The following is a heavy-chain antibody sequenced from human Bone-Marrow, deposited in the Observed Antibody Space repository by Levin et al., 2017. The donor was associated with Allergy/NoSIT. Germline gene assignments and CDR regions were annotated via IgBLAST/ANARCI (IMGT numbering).Heavy chain of an antibody. Sequence: PGGSLRLSCEASGFTFSTYSMQWVRQAPGKGLEWLANINQDGGTKNYVDSVKGRFAVSRDNAKNSLYLQMDSLRAEDTAMYYCARDVDYKSGSVWYDAYDIWGQGTMVSVSS. J-gene: IGHJ3*02. D-gene: IGHD6-19*01. CDR3: ARDVDYKSGSVWYDAYDI. CDR1: GFTFSTYS. V-gene: IGHV3-7*04. CDR2: INQDGGTK.